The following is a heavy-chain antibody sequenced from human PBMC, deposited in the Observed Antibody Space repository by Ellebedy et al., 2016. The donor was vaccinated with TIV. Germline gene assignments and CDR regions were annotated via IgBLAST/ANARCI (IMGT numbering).Heavy chain of an antibody. CDR2: IYQDGSDQ. D-gene: IGHD4-17*01. Sequence: PGGSLRLSCEASGFNFRSYWMSWVRQAPGKGLEWVANIYQDGSDQYYVDSVKGRFTISRDNANNSLFLQMNSLRAEDTAVYYCARRGSYGDYAVQVNSWFDPWGRGTLVTVSS. CDR1: GFNFRSYW. V-gene: IGHV3-7*01. CDR3: ARRGSYGDYAVQVNSWFDP. J-gene: IGHJ5*02.